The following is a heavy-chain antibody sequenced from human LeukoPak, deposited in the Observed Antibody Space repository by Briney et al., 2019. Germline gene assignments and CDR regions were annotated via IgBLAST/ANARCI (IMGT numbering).Heavy chain of an antibody. J-gene: IGHJ4*02. D-gene: IGHD3-22*01. CDR1: GFTFSSYS. Sequence: GGSLRPSCAASGFTFSSYSMNWVRQAPGKGLEWVSYISSSSSTIYYADSVKGRFTISRDNAKNSLYLQMNSLRAEDTAVYYCARDAVWGYYDSSGYYPLDYWGQGTLVTVSS. V-gene: IGHV3-48*01. CDR2: ISSSSSTI. CDR3: ARDAVWGYYDSSGYYPLDY.